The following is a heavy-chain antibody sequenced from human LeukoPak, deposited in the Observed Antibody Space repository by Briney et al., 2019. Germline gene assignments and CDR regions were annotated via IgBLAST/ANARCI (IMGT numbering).Heavy chain of an antibody. CDR2: ISSSSSYT. V-gene: IGHV3-11*06. J-gene: IGHJ3*02. CDR3: ARDHSSGWPDAFDI. D-gene: IGHD6-19*01. Sequence: GGSLRLSCAASGFTFSDYYMSWIRQAPGKGLEWVSYISSSSSYTNYADSVKGRFTISRDNAKNSLYLQINSLRAEDTAVYYCARDHSSGWPDAFDIWGQGTMVTVSS. CDR1: GFTFSDYY.